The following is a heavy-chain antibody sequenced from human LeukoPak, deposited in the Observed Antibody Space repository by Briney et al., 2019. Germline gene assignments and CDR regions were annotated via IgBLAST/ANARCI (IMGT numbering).Heavy chain of an antibody. CDR1: GFTFNNYW. CDR2: INQDGSGK. J-gene: IGHJ4*02. CDR3: AKASIAGAIGVLDY. D-gene: IGHD1-26*01. Sequence: GGSLRLSCAAFGFTFNNYWMSWGRQAPGKGLEWVANINQDGSGKHYVDSVKGRFTISRDNAKNSLYLQMNSLRAEDTAVYFCAKASIAGAIGVLDYWGQGTLVTVSS. V-gene: IGHV3-7*01.